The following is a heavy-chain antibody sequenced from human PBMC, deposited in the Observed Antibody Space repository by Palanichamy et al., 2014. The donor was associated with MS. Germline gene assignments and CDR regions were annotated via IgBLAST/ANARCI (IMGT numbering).Heavy chain of an antibody. V-gene: IGHV3-23*01. CDR2: ISGSGGST. J-gene: IGHJ4*02. Sequence: EVQLLESGGILVQPGESLRLSCAASGFTFSSYTTAWVRQAPGKGLEWVSGISGSGGSTYYADTVKGRFTISRDNSKNTLYLLMNSLRAEDTAIYYCAKSSSTSRTGWTGGDSWGQGTLVTVSS. CDR1: GFTFSSYT. D-gene: IGHD6-19*01. CDR3: AKSSSTSRTGWTGGDS.